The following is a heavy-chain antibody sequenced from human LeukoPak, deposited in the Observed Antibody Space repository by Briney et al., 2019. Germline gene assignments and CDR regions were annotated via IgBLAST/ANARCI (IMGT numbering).Heavy chain of an antibody. CDR2: ITTSDGNT. J-gene: IGHJ4*02. V-gene: IGHV3-23*01. CDR1: GFTFSSYT. CDR3: ARDGRPLDY. Sequence: GGSLRLSCAASGFTFSSYTMSWVRQAPGKGLEWVSTITTSDGNTYYADSVKGRFTVSRDNSKNTLYLQMNSLRVEDTAVYYCARDGRPLDYWGQGTLVTVSS.